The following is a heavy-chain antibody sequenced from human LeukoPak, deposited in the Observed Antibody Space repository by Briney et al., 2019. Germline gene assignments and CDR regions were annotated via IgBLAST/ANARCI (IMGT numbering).Heavy chain of an antibody. CDR1: GGSISSYY. D-gene: IGHD6-13*01. J-gene: IGHJ4*02. CDR2: ISYSGNT. CDR3: ARLVGSSWAAD. V-gene: IGHV4-59*01. Sequence: SETLSLTCTVSGGSISSYYWNWIRQPPGKGLEWIGYISYSGNTNYNPSLKSRVTISVGTSKNQFSLKLSSVTAADTAVYYCARLVGSSWAADWGQGTLVTVSS.